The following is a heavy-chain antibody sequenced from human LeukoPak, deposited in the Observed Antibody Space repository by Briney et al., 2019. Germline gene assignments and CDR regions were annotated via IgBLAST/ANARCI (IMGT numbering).Heavy chain of an antibody. CDR3: ARDGYGSGSYYNGYYSYYMDV. D-gene: IGHD3-10*01. CDR2: VYYSGST. Sequence: KPSETLSLTCTVSGGSISSYYWSWIRQPPGKGLEWIGYVYYSGSTSYNASPKSRVTISVDTSNNHFSLKLRSVTAADTAVYYCARDGYGSGSYYNGYYSYYMDVWGKGTTVTVSS. V-gene: IGHV4-59*01. J-gene: IGHJ6*03. CDR1: GGSISSYY.